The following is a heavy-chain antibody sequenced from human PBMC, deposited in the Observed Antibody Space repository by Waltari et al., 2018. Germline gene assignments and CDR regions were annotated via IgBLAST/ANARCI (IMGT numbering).Heavy chain of an antibody. J-gene: IGHJ4*02. CDR2: ILYDEGI. CDR3: AKDNGGGETYNKHRYFDQ. D-gene: IGHD1-1*01. V-gene: IGHV3-30*18. CDR1: GFTLTDSA. Sequence: QVQLVESGGGVVQPGRSLRLSCAASGFTLTDSAIHWLRQAPGRGFGWVAIILYDEGILYADSVKGRFTISRDISNNSVYLHMSGLRPEDTAVYYCAKDNGGGETYNKHRYFDQWGQGTLVSVSS.